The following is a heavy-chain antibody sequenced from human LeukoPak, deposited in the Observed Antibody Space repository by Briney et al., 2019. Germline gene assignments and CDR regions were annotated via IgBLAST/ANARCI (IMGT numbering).Heavy chain of an antibody. CDR3: ARQQLQFDY. Sequence: SETLSLTCAVYGGSFSGYYWSWIRQPPGKGLEWIGEINHSGSTNYNPSLKSRVTISVDTSKNQFSLELSSVTAADTAVYYCARQQLQFDYWGQGTLVTVSS. CDR1: GGSFSGYY. V-gene: IGHV4-34*01. D-gene: IGHD6-13*01. CDR2: INHSGST. J-gene: IGHJ4*02.